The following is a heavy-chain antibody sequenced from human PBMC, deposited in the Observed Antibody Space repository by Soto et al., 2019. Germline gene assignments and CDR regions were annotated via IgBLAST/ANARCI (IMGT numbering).Heavy chain of an antibody. CDR3: ARVLAASASRDFDY. J-gene: IGHJ4*02. Sequence: QVQLQQWGAGLLKPSETLSLTCAVYGGSFSTDYWSWIRQPPGQGLEWIGEINHSGGTNYNPSLKSRVTISVAKSKNQFSQKLSSVTAADTAGYYCARVLAASASRDFDYWGQGTLVTVSS. CDR2: INHSGGT. V-gene: IGHV4-34*01. D-gene: IGHD6-6*01. CDR1: GGSFSTDY.